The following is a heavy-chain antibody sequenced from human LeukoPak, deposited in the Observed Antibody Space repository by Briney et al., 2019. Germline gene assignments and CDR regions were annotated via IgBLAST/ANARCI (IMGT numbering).Heavy chain of an antibody. Sequence: GESLKISCEASGYSFTNYWIAWVRQTPGKGLEWMGITYPGESNTRYSPPFRGQVTISVDKSINTAYLQWSSLKASDTAMYYCARSMRYCSGTSCYPYYYMDVWGKGTTVTVSS. D-gene: IGHD2-2*01. CDR2: TYPGESNT. CDR1: GYSFTNYW. V-gene: IGHV5-51*01. J-gene: IGHJ6*03. CDR3: ARSMRYCSGTSCYPYYYMDV.